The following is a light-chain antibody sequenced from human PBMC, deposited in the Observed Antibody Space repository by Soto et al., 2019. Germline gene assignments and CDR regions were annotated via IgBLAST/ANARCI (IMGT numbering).Light chain of an antibody. CDR3: QQRSNWPPLT. V-gene: IGKV3-11*01. CDR2: DAS. J-gene: IGKJ4*01. Sequence: EIVLTQSPDTLSLSPGERATLSCRASQSVYNYLAWYQQKPGQAPRLLIFDASNRATGIPARFSGSGSETDFTLTISSLEPEDFAVYYCQQRSNWPPLTFGGGTKVEIK. CDR1: QSVYNY.